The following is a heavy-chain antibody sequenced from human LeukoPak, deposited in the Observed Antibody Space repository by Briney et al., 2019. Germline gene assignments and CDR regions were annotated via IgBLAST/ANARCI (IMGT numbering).Heavy chain of an antibody. CDR1: GFTFSSYW. D-gene: IGHD6-13*01. V-gene: IGHV3-7*01. CDR3: AREVGIAAAFYYYYGMDV. J-gene: IGHJ6*02. Sequence: GGSLRLSCAASGFTFSSYWMSWVRQAPGKGLEWVANIKQDGSEKYYVDSVKGRFTISRDNAENSLYLQMNSLRAEDTAVYYCAREVGIAAAFYYYYGMDVWGQGTTVTVSS. CDR2: IKQDGSEK.